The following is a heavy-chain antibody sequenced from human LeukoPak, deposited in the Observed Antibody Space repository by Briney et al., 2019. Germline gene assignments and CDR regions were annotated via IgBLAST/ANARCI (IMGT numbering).Heavy chain of an antibody. Sequence: ASVKVSCKGSGYTFSGYYIQWVRQAPGQGLEWMGWINPATGVTTYARKFQGRVSMTRDTSISTAYMELTRLTSDDTAVYYCARDPSGDSSGYPFDYWGQGTLVTVSS. V-gene: IGHV1-2*02. D-gene: IGHD3-22*01. CDR2: INPATGVT. CDR1: GYTFSGYY. CDR3: ARDPSGDSSGYPFDY. J-gene: IGHJ4*02.